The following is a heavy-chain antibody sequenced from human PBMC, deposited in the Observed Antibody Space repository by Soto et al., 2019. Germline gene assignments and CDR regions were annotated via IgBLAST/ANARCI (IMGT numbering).Heavy chain of an antibody. V-gene: IGHV3-48*01. CDR2: ISSSSSTI. CDR1: GFTFSSYS. CDR3: ARRSVSGSYTAAFDT. D-gene: IGHD6-19*01. J-gene: IGHJ3*02. Sequence: PGGSLRLSCAASGFTFSSYSMNWVRQAPGKGLEWVSYISSSSSTIYYADSVKGRFTISRDNAKNSLYLQMNSLRAEDTAVYYCARRSVSGSYTAAFDTWGQGNMLTVSS.